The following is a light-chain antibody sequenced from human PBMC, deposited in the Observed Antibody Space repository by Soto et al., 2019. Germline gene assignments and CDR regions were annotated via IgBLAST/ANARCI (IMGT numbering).Light chain of an antibody. V-gene: IGKV1-5*03. J-gene: IGKJ1*01. CDR1: QSISVW. CDR2: KAS. Sequence: DIQMTQSPSTLSASVVDRVTITCRASQSISVWLAWYQQKAGKAPNLLIYKASRLESGVPSRFSGSGSETEFTLTISGLQPDDSATYYCQQYNSYSPTFGQGTKVDIK. CDR3: QQYNSYSPT.